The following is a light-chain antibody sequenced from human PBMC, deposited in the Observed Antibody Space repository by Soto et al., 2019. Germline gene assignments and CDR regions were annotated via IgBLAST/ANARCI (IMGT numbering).Light chain of an antibody. CDR3: QKYNSAALT. V-gene: IGKV1-27*01. Sequence: QMTQSASTLSASVGDRVTITCRASQGISNYLAWYQQKPGKVPQLLIYSASTLQSGVPSRFSGSGSGTDFTLTISSLQPEDVATYYCQKYNSAALTFGGGTKVDIK. CDR2: SAS. CDR1: QGISNY. J-gene: IGKJ4*01.